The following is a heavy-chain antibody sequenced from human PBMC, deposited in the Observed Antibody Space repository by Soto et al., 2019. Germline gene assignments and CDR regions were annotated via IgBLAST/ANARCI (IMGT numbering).Heavy chain of an antibody. V-gene: IGHV4-30-4*01. D-gene: IGHD3-3*01. CDR3: AKTRNYDFWSGHQPFDY. Sequence: SETLSLTCTVSGGSISSGDYYWSWIRQPPGKGLEWIGYIYYSGSTYYNPSLKSRVTISVDTSKNQFSLKLSSVTAADTAVYYCAKTRNYDFWSGHQPFDYWGQGTLVTVSS. CDR1: GGSISSGDYY. CDR2: IYYSGST. J-gene: IGHJ4*02.